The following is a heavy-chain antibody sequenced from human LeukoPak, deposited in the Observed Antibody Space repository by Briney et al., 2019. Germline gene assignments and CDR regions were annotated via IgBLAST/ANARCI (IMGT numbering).Heavy chain of an antibody. CDR2: ISGSGGST. CDR1: GFTFSSYA. CDR3: ARVVAATVIYYYYGMDV. V-gene: IGHV3-23*01. D-gene: IGHD2-15*01. Sequence: GGSLRLSCAASGFTFSSYAMSWVRQAPGKGLEWVSAISGSGGSTYYADSVKGRFTISRDNSKNTLYLQMNSLRAEHTAVYYCARVVAATVIYYYYGMDVWGQGTTVTVSS. J-gene: IGHJ6*02.